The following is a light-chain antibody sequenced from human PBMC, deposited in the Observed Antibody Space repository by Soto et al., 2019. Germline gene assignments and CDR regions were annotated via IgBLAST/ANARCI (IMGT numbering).Light chain of an antibody. CDR3: QQYGSSIQT. CDR2: GAS. Sequence: EIVLTQSPATLSLSPGEGATVSCRVSQSISSSYLSWYQQRPGQAPRLLIYGASTRATGIPARFSGSGRGSGTDFTLTISRLEPEDFAVYYCQQYGSSIQTFGQGTKVDI. CDR1: QSISSSY. V-gene: IGKV3-20*01. J-gene: IGKJ1*01.